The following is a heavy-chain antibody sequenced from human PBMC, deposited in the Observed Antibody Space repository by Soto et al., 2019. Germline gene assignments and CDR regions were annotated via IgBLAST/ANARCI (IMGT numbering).Heavy chain of an antibody. D-gene: IGHD2-8*02. Sequence: GGSLRLSCAASGFTFSNAWMSWVRQAPGKGLEWVGRIKSKTDGGTTDYAAPVKGRFTISSDDSKNTLYLQMNSLKTEDTAVYYCTTSYLVLGAFDIWGQGTMVTVSS. J-gene: IGHJ3*02. CDR2: IKSKTDGGTT. V-gene: IGHV3-15*01. CDR3: TTSYLVLGAFDI. CDR1: GFTFSNAW.